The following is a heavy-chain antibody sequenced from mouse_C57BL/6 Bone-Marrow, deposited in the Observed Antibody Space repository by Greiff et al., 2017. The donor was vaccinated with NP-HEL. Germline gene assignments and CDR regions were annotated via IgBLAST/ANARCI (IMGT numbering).Heavy chain of an antibody. CDR3: ARPRVYDVSYAMDY. D-gene: IGHD2-12*01. Sequence: HLVESGPELVKPGASVKISCKASGYSFTDYNMNWVKQSNGKSLEWIGVINPNYGTTSYNQKFKGKATLTVDQSSSTAYMQLNSLTSEDSAVYYCARPRVYDVSYAMDYWGQGTSVTVSS. CDR2: INPNYGTT. J-gene: IGHJ4*01. CDR1: GYSFTDYN. V-gene: IGHV1-39*01.